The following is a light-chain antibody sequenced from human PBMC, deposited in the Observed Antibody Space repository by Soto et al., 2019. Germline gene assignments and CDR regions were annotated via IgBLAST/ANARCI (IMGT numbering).Light chain of an antibody. Sequence: QSALTQPASVSGSPGQSITISCTGTSSDVGGYNYVSWYQQHPGNAPKLMIYDVSNRPSGVSNRFSGSKSGNTASLTISGLPAEDEADYYGSSYTSSSTLVVFGGGTKLTVL. CDR2: DVS. J-gene: IGLJ2*01. CDR1: SSDVGGYNY. CDR3: SSYTSSSTLVV. V-gene: IGLV2-14*01.